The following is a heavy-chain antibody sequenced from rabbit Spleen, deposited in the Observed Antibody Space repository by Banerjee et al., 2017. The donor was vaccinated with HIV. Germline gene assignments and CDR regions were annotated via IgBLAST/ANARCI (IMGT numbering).Heavy chain of an antibody. D-gene: IGHD1-1*01. CDR2: IAGSSSAFS. J-gene: IGHJ6*01. V-gene: IGHV1S45*01. Sequence: QQQLEESGGGLVKPGGTLTLTCKASGIDFSSSDYICWVRQAPGKGLEWISCIAGSSSAFSYFATWAKGRFTISKTSSTTVTLQMTSLAVADTATYFCARDTSSSFSSYGMDLWGPGTLVTVS. CDR3: ARDTSSSFSSYGMDL. CDR1: GIDFSSSDY.